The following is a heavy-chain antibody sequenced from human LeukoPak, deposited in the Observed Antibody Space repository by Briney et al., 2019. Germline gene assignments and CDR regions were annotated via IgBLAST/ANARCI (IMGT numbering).Heavy chain of an antibody. CDR3: ARRPPLGFDY. D-gene: IGHD3-16*01. CDR2: INHSGST. Sequence: PSETLSLTCAVYGGSFSGYYWSWIRQPPGKGLEWIGEINHSGSTNYNPSLKSRVTISVDTSKNQFSLKLSSVTAADTAVYYCARRPPLGFDYWGQGTLVTVSS. J-gene: IGHJ4*02. CDR1: GGSFSGYY. V-gene: IGHV4-34*01.